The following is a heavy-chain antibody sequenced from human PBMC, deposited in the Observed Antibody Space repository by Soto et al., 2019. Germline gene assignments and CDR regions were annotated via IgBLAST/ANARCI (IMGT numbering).Heavy chain of an antibody. CDR1: GYRFTRYG. Sequence: ASVKVSCKASGYRFTRYGISRVRQATGQWLEWMGWISAYNGNTNYAQKLQGRVTMTTDTSTSTAYMELRSLRSDDTAVYYCARGSRFGGVIVNYYYYYMDVWGKGTTVTVSS. J-gene: IGHJ6*03. CDR2: ISAYNGNT. CDR3: ARGSRFGGVIVNYYYYYMDV. V-gene: IGHV1-18*01. D-gene: IGHD3-16*02.